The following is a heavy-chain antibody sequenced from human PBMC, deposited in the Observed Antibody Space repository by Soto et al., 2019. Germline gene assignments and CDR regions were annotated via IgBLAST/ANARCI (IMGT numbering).Heavy chain of an antibody. J-gene: IGHJ4*02. CDR3: ARASSGGNWDFDL. V-gene: IGHV4-38-2*01. CDR1: VYSITRCYH. Sequence: PSETLSLTCDVSVYSITRCYHWGWTRQPPGKGLEWIGSISERGSSYYNPSLKSRVTISRDTPKNQFSLTLSSVTAADTAIYFCARASSGGNWDFDLWGQGTLVTVLL. CDR2: ISERGSS. D-gene: IGHD2-15*01.